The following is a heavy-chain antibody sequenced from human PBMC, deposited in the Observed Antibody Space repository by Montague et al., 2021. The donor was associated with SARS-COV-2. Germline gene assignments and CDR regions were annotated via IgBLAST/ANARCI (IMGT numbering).Heavy chain of an antibody. Sequence: SETLSLTCAVYGGSFSGYYWSWIRQPPGKGLEWIGEINHSGSTNYNPSLKSRVTISVDTSKNQFSLKLSSVTAADTAVYYCARGPHSSSWHYYYYYGMDVWGQGTTATVSS. J-gene: IGHJ6*02. CDR2: INHSGST. D-gene: IGHD6-13*01. CDR3: ARGPHSSSWHYYYYYGMDV. V-gene: IGHV4-34*01. CDR1: GGSFSGYY.